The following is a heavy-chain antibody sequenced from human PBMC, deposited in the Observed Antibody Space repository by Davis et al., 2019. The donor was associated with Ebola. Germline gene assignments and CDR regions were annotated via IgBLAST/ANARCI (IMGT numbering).Heavy chain of an antibody. D-gene: IGHD1-26*01. CDR3: ARGKVGATTG. CDR1: GVSVSTFY. Sequence: SETLSPTCPVSGVSVSTFYWSWTRQPPGKGLEWIGYTQNSETTNYNPSLKSRVTIAVDTSRNQVSLTLSSVTAADTAVYHCARGKVGATTGWSQGTLVTVSS. J-gene: IGHJ4*02. CDR2: TQNSETT. V-gene: IGHV4-59*02.